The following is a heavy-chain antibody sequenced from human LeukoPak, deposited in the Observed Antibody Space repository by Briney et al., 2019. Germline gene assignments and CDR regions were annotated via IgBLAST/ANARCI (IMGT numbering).Heavy chain of an antibody. J-gene: IGHJ5*02. V-gene: IGHV4-30-4*01. D-gene: IGHD3-3*01. CDR3: ARRSGFSPNWFDP. CDR2: IYYTGST. CDR1: GGSISSGDYY. Sequence: SQTLSLTCTVSGGSISSGDYYWTWIRQPPGKGLEWIGYIYYTGSTLYNPSLKSRVTISLDTPKSQFSLKLTSVTAADTAVYYCARRSGFSPNWFDPWGQGTLVTVSS.